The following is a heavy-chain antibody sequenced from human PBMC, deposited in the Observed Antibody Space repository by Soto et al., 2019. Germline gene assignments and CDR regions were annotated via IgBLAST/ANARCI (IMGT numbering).Heavy chain of an antibody. Sequence: GASVKVSCKASGYTFTSYGISWVRQAPGQGLEWMGWISAYNGNTNYAQKLQGRVTMTTDTSTSTAYMELRSLRSDDTAVYYCARDYYGSGNYPAYGMDVWGQGTTVTVSS. CDR1: GYTFTSYG. D-gene: IGHD3-10*01. J-gene: IGHJ6*02. CDR2: ISAYNGNT. V-gene: IGHV1-18*01. CDR3: ARDYYGSGNYPAYGMDV.